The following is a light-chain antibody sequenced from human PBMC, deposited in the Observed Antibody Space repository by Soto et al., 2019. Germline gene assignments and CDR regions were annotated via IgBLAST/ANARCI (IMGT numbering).Light chain of an antibody. CDR1: SSDVGGYDY. V-gene: IGLV2-14*01. CDR2: EVS. CDR3: SSYSISTAYL. J-gene: IGLJ1*01. Sequence: QSVLTQPASVSGSPGQSITISCTGTSSDVGGYDYVSWYQLHPGKAPKLMIFEVSNRPSGVSYRFSGSESGNTASLTISGPQVEDEADYFCSSYSISTAYLFGTGTKVTVL.